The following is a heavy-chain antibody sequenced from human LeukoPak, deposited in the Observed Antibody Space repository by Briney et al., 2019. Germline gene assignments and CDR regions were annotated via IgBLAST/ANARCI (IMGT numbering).Heavy chain of an antibody. Sequence: GGSLRLSCVASGFTLTTYAMSWVRQAPGKGLEWVSSVSGTGFTTHYADSVKGRFTVSRDNSKNTLDLQMNSLRAEDTAVYYCAKAMEDCSGGSCCSDYYYGMDVWGQGTTVTVSS. CDR2: VSGTGFTT. CDR3: AKAMEDCSGGSCCSDYYYGMDV. V-gene: IGHV3-23*01. J-gene: IGHJ6*02. D-gene: IGHD2-15*01. CDR1: GFTLTTYA.